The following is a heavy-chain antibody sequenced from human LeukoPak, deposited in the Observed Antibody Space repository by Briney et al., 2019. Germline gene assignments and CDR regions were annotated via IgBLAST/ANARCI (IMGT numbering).Heavy chain of an antibody. Sequence: GGSLRLSCAASGFTVSSYYMNWVRQAPGKELEWVSVIYTGGGRYYADSVRGRFTISRDTSKNMVFLQMNSLRVEDTAVYYCARDIDYWGRGTLVTVSS. CDR3: ARDIDY. V-gene: IGHV3-53*01. CDR1: GFTVSSYY. CDR2: IYTGGGR. J-gene: IGHJ4*02.